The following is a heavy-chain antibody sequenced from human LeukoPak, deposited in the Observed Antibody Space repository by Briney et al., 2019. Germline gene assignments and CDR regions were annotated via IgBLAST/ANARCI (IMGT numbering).Heavy chain of an antibody. CDR2: ISNYGSIT. CDR3: ASLTSQYDY. D-gene: IGHD3-10*01. V-gene: IGHV3-74*03. CDR1: GLTFSNYG. J-gene: IGHJ4*02. Sequence: GGSLRLSCAASGLTFSNYGMQWVRQAPGKGLVWVSRISNYGSITTYADSVKGRFTISRDNAKNTLYLQMNSLRAEDTAVYYCASLTSQYDYWGLGTLVTVSS.